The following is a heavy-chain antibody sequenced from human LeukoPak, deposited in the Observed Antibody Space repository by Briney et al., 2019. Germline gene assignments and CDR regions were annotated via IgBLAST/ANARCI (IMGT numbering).Heavy chain of an antibody. CDR1: GFTFNEAW. CDR3: SGGGDGTYSSDY. V-gene: IGHV3-15*01. J-gene: IGHJ4*02. CDR2: SKGKTGGGTN. Sequence: PGVSLRLSCSASGFTFNEAWMSWVRQAPGKGLEWIGRSKGKTGGGTNDVAGPGQVRFIVSRAESSNTLSLQRNSPETEDSAVYYCSGGGDGTYSSDYWGQGTLVTVS. D-gene: IGHD1-26*01.